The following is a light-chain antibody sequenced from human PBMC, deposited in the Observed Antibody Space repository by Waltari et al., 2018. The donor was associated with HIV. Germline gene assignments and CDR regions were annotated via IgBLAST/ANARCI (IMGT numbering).Light chain of an antibody. J-gene: IGLJ3*02. CDR1: NIDSNS. Sequence: SNVLTQPPSLSVAPGKSARLTCGGNNIDSNSVQWYQQKPGQAPPLVLSYDRDRPSGIPERFSGSNSGNTATLTISRVEVGDEADYYCQVWDSSSDHWVFGGGTKLTVL. CDR3: QVWDSSSDHWV. V-gene: IGLV3-21*04. CDR2: YDR.